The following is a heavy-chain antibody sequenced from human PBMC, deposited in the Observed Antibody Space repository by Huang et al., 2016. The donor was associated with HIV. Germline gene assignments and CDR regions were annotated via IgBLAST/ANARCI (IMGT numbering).Heavy chain of an antibody. V-gene: IGHV3-7*01. J-gene: IGHJ6*02. CDR2: IKQEGSEK. Sequence: EVHLVESGGDLVQPGGSLRLSCVASGFNFSAYWMSWVRQAQGKGREGDAKIKQEGSEKNYVDSVKGRFTISRDNAKNSVYLQLTSLRAEDTAVYYCARGGIYYDVLTGRHYYYNGLDVWGQGTTVTVSS. D-gene: IGHD3-9*01. CDR1: GFNFSAYW. CDR3: ARGGIYYDVLTGRHYYYNGLDV.